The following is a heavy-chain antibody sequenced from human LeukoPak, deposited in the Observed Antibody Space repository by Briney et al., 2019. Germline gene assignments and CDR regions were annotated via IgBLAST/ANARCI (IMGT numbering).Heavy chain of an antibody. J-gene: IGHJ4*02. V-gene: IGHV3-23*01. CDR2: ISGSGGST. Sequence: GGSLRLSCAASGFTFSSYAMSWVRQAPGKGLEWVSAISGSGGSTYYADSVKGRFTISRDNPKNTLYLQMNSLRAEDTAVYYCAKDPKEWELLLYFDYWGQGTLVTVSS. CDR1: GFTFSSYA. D-gene: IGHD1-26*01. CDR3: AKDPKEWELLLYFDY.